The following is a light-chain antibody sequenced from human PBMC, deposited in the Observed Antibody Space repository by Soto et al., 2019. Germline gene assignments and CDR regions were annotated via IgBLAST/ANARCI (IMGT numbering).Light chain of an antibody. CDR3: QQYYKTPWT. V-gene: IGKV4-1*01. CDR2: WAS. Sequence: DIVMTQSPDSLAVSLGERATINCKSSQSVLYRSNNKNYLAWYQHKPGQPPKLLIYWASTRESGVPDRFSGSGSGTDVTLTISSLQAEDVAVYYCQQYYKTPWTFGQGTKVDIK. J-gene: IGKJ1*01. CDR1: QSVLYRSNNKNY.